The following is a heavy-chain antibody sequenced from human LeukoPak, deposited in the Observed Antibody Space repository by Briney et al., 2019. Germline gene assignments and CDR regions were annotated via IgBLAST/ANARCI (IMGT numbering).Heavy chain of an antibody. CDR2: IYYNGNT. V-gene: IGHV4-39*01. D-gene: IGHD5-24*01. Sequence: PSETLSLTCTVSGGSISSSSTYQWGWIRQPPGKGLEWIGSIYYNGNTYYSPSLKSRVTISVDTSNNQFSLKLSSVTAADTAVYYCARVGDGYNSAPSDYWGQGTLVTVSS. CDR1: GGSISSSSTYQ. J-gene: IGHJ4*02. CDR3: ARVGDGYNSAPSDY.